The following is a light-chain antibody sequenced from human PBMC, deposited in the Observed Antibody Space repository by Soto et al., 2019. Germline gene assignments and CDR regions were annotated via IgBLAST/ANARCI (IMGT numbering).Light chain of an antibody. V-gene: IGKV3-11*01. Sequence: EIVLTQSPATLSFSPGERATLSFRASETIRGLLAWYQQRPGQPPRLLIYDASSRATGIPARFSGSGSGTDFTLTISSLEPEDFAVYYCQQRSNWPTFGQGTRLEIK. J-gene: IGKJ5*01. CDR2: DAS. CDR3: QQRSNWPT. CDR1: ETIRGL.